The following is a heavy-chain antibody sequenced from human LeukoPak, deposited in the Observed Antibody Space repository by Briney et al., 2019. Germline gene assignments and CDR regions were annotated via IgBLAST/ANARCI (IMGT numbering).Heavy chain of an antibody. CDR1: GGSISSYY. CDR2: IYYSGST. J-gene: IGHJ6*03. CDR3: ARHFAFSYYYLDV. V-gene: IGHV4-59*08. Sequence: SETLSLTCTVSGGSISSYYWSWIRQPPGKGLEWIGYIYYSGSTNYNPSLKSRVTISVDTSKNQFSLKLTSVTAADTAVYYCARHFAFSYYYLDVWGKGTTVTVSS.